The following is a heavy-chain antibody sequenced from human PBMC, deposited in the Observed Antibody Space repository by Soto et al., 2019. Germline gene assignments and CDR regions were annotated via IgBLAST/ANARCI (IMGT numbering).Heavy chain of an antibody. J-gene: IGHJ4*02. D-gene: IGHD6-19*01. Sequence: SVKVSCKASGGTFSSYAISWVRQAPGQGLEWMGGIIPIFGTANYAQKFQGRVTITADESTSTAYMELSSLRPEDTAVYYCASSYSSGWEGLDYWGQGTLVTVSS. CDR3: ASSYSSGWEGLDY. CDR1: GGTFSSYA. V-gene: IGHV1-69*13. CDR2: IIPIFGTA.